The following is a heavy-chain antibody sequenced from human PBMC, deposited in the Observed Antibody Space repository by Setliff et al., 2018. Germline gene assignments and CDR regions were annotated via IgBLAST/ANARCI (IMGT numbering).Heavy chain of an antibody. J-gene: IGHJ4*02. Sequence: SVKVSCKASGGTFSDYAISWVRQAPGQGLEWMGGIVPIFVGANYAQKFRDRVTMTADESTNTFYMELSSLTSEDTAVYFCVCGHRSQATSDFWGQGTLVTVSS. CDR1: GGTFSDYA. CDR2: IVPIFVGA. V-gene: IGHV1-69*13. D-gene: IGHD2-21*01. CDR3: VCGHRSQATSDF.